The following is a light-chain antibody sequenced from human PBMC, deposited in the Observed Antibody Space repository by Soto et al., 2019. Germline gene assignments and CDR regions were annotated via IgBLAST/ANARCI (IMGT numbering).Light chain of an antibody. CDR1: SSNIGTNY. CDR3: ATWDTSLSAVV. CDR2: DNN. Sequence: QSVLTQPPSVSAAPGEKVTISCSGDSSNIGTNYVCWYQQLPGKAPKLLIFDNNKRPSGTADRFSASKSGTSATLGITGLQTGDEADYHCATWDTSLSAVVFGGGTKLTVL. V-gene: IGLV1-51*01. J-gene: IGLJ2*01.